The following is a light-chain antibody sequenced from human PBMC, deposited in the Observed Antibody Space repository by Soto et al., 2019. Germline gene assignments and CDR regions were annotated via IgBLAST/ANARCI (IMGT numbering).Light chain of an antibody. CDR2: KNN. CDR1: NANIGNNY. Sequence: QSVLTQPPSASGAPGQRVTISCSGSNANIGNNYVSWYQQLPGTAPKLLIYKNNHRPSGVPDRFSGSKSGTSASLAISGLRSEDEADYYCAAWDDSLSVPYVFGTGTKVT. J-gene: IGLJ1*01. V-gene: IGLV1-47*01. CDR3: AAWDDSLSVPYV.